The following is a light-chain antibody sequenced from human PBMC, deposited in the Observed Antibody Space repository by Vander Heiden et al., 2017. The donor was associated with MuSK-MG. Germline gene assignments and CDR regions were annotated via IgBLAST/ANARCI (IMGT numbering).Light chain of an antibody. J-gene: IGKJ4*01. V-gene: IGKV3-15*01. CDR3: QQDNNLGT. CDR1: QSVSSN. CDR2: GAS. Sequence: EIVMTQSPATLSVSPGERATLSCRASQSVSSNLAWYQQKPGQAPRLLIYGASTRATGIPARFSGSGSGTEFTLTISSLQSEDFAVYYWQQDNNLGTFGGGTKVEIK.